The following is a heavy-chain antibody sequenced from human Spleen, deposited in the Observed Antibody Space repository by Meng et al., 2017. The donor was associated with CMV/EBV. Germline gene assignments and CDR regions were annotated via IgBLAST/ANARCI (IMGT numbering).Heavy chain of an antibody. CDR3: ARGGYDFWSGTPLWY. J-gene: IGHJ4*02. CDR1: GGSFSGYY. Sequence: SETLSLTCAVYGGSFSGYYWSWIRQPPGKGLEWIGEINHSGSTNYNPSLKSRVTISVDTSKNQFSLKLSSVTAADTAVYYCARGGYDFWSGTPLWYWGQGTLVTVSS. D-gene: IGHD3-3*01. CDR2: INHSGST. V-gene: IGHV4-34*01.